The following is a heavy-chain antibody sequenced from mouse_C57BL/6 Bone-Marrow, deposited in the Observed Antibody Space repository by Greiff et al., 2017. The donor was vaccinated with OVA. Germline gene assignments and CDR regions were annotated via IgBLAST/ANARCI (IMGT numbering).Heavy chain of an antibody. J-gene: IGHJ1*03. CDR2: IRSKSSNYAT. CDR1: GFTFNTSA. V-gene: IGHV10-3*01. Sequence: EVQRVESGGGLVQPKGSLKLSCAASGFTFNTSAMHWVHQAPGKGLEWVARIRSKSSNYATYYADSGKDRVTISRDEYQTMLDLQMNNLKTQDTAMYSWVSEGGYYGSSYNWYVDVWGTGTTLTVSS. CDR3: VSEGGYYGSSYNWYVDV. D-gene: IGHD1-1*01.